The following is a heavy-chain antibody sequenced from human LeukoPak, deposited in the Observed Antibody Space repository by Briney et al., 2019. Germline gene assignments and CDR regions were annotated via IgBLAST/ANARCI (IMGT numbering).Heavy chain of an antibody. V-gene: IGHV1-46*01. D-gene: IGHD3-3*01. J-gene: IGHJ5*01. CDR3: ARDSSPAVYCDFWSGYTNWSDY. CDR2: INPSGGST. CDR1: GYTFTSYY. Sequence: ASVKVSCKASGYTFTSYYMHWVRQAPGQGLEWMGIINPSGGSTSYAQKFQGRVTMTRDTSTSTAYMELRSLRSDDTAVYYCARDSSPAVYCDFWSGYTNWSDYWGQGTLVTVSS.